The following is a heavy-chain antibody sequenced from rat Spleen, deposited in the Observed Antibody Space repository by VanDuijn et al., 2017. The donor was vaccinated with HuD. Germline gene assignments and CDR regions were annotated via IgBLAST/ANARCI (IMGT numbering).Heavy chain of an antibody. D-gene: IGHD4-2*01. CDR1: GYSITSGYG. J-gene: IGHJ2*01. V-gene: IGHV3-3*01. CDR3: ARWNTAFDY. CDR2: INSAGST. Sequence: EVQLQESGPGLVKPSQSLSLTCSVTGYSITSGYGWNWIRKFPGNKLEWIGYINSAGSTNHNPPPKSQIYITRDTSKNQFFLQLTSVTTEDTATYYCARWNTAFDYWGQGVMVTVSS.